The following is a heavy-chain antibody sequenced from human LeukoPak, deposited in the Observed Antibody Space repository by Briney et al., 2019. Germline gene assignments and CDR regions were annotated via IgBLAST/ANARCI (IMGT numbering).Heavy chain of an antibody. CDR2: INQDGTDK. Sequence: GGSLRLSCAASGFTFTTYWMSWIRQAPGKGLEWVANINQDGTDKYYVDSVKGRFTFSRDNAQNSLYLQMSSLRVEDTAVYYCVTYSTGLYKGLEFWGQGTQVTVSS. J-gene: IGHJ4*02. CDR1: GFTFTTYW. V-gene: IGHV3-7*03. D-gene: IGHD2-8*02. CDR3: VTYSTGLYKGLEF.